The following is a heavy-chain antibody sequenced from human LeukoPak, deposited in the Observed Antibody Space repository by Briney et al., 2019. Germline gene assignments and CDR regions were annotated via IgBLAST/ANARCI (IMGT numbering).Heavy chain of an antibody. J-gene: IGHJ6*02. CDR1: GFTVSSNY. V-gene: IGHV3-66*01. CDR2: IYSGGST. CDR3: ATASYYYYYGMDV. Sequence: GGSLRLSCAASGFTVSSNYMTWVRQAPGKGLEWVSVIYSGGSTYYADSVKGRFTISRDNSKNRLYLQVNSLRAEDTAVYYCATASYYYYYGMDVWGQGTTVTVSS.